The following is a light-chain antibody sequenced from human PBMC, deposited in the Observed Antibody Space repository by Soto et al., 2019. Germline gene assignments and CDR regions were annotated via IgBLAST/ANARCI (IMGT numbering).Light chain of an antibody. V-gene: IGLV2-14*01. Sequence: QSALTQPASVSGSPGQSITISCTGTSSDVGGYNYVSWYQQHPGKAPKLMIYEVSNRPSGVSNRFSGSKSGNTASLTISGLQAEDDDDYNCNTYTSSRPCVFGGGTKLTVL. CDR2: EVS. CDR3: NTYTSSRPCV. J-gene: IGLJ2*01. CDR1: SSDVGGYNY.